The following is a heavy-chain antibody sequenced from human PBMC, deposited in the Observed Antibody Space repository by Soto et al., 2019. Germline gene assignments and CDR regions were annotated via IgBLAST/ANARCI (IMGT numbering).Heavy chain of an antibody. D-gene: IGHD2-15*01. V-gene: IGHV5-10-1*01. Sequence: GESLKISCKGSGYSFTSYWISWVRQMPGKGLEWMGRIDPSDSYTNYSPSFQGHVTISADKSISTAYLKWSSLKASDTAMYYCAIHSGYCSGGSCYSYYYYGMDVWGQGTTVTVSS. CDR1: GYSFTSYW. J-gene: IGHJ6*02. CDR2: IDPSDSYT. CDR3: AIHSGYCSGGSCYSYYYYGMDV.